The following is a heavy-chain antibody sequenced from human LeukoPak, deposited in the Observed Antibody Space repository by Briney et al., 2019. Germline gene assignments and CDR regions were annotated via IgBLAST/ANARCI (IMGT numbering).Heavy chain of an antibody. CDR2: IIPILSIA. Sequence: GSSVKVSCKASGGTFSSYAISWVRQAPGQGLEWMGRIIPILSIANYAQKFQGRVTITADKSTSTAYMELSSLRSEDTAVYYCARDAYYYDSSGYRWGQGTLVTVSS. J-gene: IGHJ4*02. D-gene: IGHD3-22*01. CDR1: GGTFSSYA. CDR3: ARDAYYYDSSGYR. V-gene: IGHV1-69*04.